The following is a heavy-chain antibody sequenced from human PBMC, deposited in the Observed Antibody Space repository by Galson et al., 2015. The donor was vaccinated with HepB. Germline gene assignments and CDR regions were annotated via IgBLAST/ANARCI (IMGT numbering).Heavy chain of an antibody. CDR1: GFTFSSYA. V-gene: IGHV3-23*01. CDR2: ISGSGGST. D-gene: IGHD4-23*01. J-gene: IGHJ1*01. Sequence: SLRLSCAASGFTFSSYAMSWVRQAPGKGLEWVSAISGSGGSTYYADSVKGRFTISRDNSKNTLYLQMNSLRAEDTAVYYCAKSGYGGNSGIRYFQHWGQGTLVTVSS. CDR3: AKSGYGGNSGIRYFQH.